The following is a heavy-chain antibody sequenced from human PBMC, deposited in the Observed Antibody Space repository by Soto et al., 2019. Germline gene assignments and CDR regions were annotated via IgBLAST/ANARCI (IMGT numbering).Heavy chain of an antibody. D-gene: IGHD2-21*02. J-gene: IGHJ6*02. CDR1: GFTFTSSA. CDR3: AALHSYCGGDCYPPYYYGMDV. CDR2: IVVGSGNT. V-gene: IGHV1-58*01. Sequence: ASVKVSCKASGFTFTSSAVQWVRQARGQRLEWIGWIVVGSGNTNYAQKFQERVTITRDMSTSTAYMELSSLRSEDTAVYYCAALHSYCGGDCYPPYYYGMDVWGQGTTVTVSS.